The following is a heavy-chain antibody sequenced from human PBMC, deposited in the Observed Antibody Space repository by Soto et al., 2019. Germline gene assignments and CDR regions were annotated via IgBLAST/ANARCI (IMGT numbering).Heavy chain of an antibody. Sequence: EVKLLESGGGLVQPGGSLRLACEASGLMFSNYSMNWVRRAPGKGLEWVSGISGSGGSTYYAASVKGRFVVSRENSDNVMYLQMSSLRAEETAVYYCGGVATPYYYSYGMDVWGQGTTVTVSS. J-gene: IGHJ6*02. CDR2: ISGSGGST. CDR1: GLMFSNYS. CDR3: GGVATPYYYSYGMDV. D-gene: IGHD2-15*01. V-gene: IGHV3-23*01.